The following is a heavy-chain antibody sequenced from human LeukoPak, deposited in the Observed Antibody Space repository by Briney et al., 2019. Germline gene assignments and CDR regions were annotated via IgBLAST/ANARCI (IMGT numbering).Heavy chain of an antibody. CDR1: GSTFSSYW. CDR3: ARGAWTFDY. J-gene: IGHJ4*02. D-gene: IGHD3/OR15-3a*01. V-gene: IGHV3-7*01. CDR2: IKQDGSEK. Sequence: GGTLRLSCVPSGSTFSSYWMSWVRQAPGKGLEWVANIKQDGSEKYYVDSVKGRFTISRDNAKNSLYLQMNSLRAEDTAVYYCARGAWTFDYWGQGTLVSVSS.